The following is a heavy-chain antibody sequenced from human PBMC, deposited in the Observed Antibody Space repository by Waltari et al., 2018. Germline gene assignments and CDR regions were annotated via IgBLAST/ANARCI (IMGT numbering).Heavy chain of an antibody. CDR3: AKDGYYYDSSGYYSGFDY. Sequence: EVQLLESGGGLVQPGGSLRLSCAASGFTFSSYAMSWVRQAPGKGLEWVSAISGSGGSTYYADSVKGRFTISRDNSKITLYLQMNSLRAEDTAVYYCAKDGYYYDSSGYYSGFDYWGQGTLVTVSS. CDR1: GFTFSSYA. CDR2: ISGSGGST. V-gene: IGHV3-23*01. J-gene: IGHJ4*02. D-gene: IGHD3-22*01.